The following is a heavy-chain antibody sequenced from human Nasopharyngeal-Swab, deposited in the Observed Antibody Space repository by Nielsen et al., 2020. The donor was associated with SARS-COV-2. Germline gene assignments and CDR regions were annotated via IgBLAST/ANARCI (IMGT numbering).Heavy chain of an antibody. Sequence: GESLKISCAASGFTFSSYSMNWVRQAPGKGLEWVSSISSSSSYIYYADSVKGRFTISRDNAKNSLYLQMNSLRAEDTAVYYCARDGGNSSSWYWYYYYYMDVWGKGTPVTVSS. CDR3: ARDGGNSSSWYWYYYYYMDV. J-gene: IGHJ6*03. V-gene: IGHV3-21*01. D-gene: IGHD6-13*01. CDR1: GFTFSSYS. CDR2: ISSSSSYI.